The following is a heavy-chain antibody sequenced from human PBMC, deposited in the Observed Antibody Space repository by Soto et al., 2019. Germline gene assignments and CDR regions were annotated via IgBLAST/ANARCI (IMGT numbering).Heavy chain of an antibody. D-gene: IGHD1-26*01. V-gene: IGHV4-59*02. CDR1: GASVSHGY. J-gene: IGHJ5*02. CDR2: MYFGGSF. CDR3: ARSYSDSTVFAVDP. Sequence: QMQLQASGPGLVKPSETLSLTCNVSGASVSHGYWSWIRQPPGKGLEWIGFMYFGGSFNYNPSLTGRAAISGETSKCPCSRKLTPVPASDTAVYYCARSYSDSTVFAVDPWGQGTLVTVSS.